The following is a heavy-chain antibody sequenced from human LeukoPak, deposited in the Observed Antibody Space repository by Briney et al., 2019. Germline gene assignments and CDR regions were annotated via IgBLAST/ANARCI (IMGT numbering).Heavy chain of an antibody. CDR3: ARGSAVLRYFDWSYRGPLNYFDY. V-gene: IGHV4-39*07. CDR2: IYYSGST. J-gene: IGHJ4*02. CDR1: GGSISSSSYY. D-gene: IGHD3-9*01. Sequence: SETLSLTCTVSGGSISSSSYYWGWIRQPPGKGLEWIGSIYYSGSTYHNPSLKSRVTISVDTSKNQFSLKLSSVTAADTAVYYCARGSAVLRYFDWSYRGPLNYFDYWGQGTLVTVSS.